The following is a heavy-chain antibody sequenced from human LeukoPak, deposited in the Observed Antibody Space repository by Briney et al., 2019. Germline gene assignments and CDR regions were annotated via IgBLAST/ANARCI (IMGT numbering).Heavy chain of an antibody. V-gene: IGHV3-64*02. CDR3: ARGRGGPPFDF. J-gene: IGHJ4*01. CDR2: ISADGGTT. CDR1: GFNFRAYG. D-gene: IGHD3-10*01. Sequence: GGSLRLSCVASGFNFRAYGMHWVRQAPGQGLEYISAISADGGTTFHAESVKGRFTISRDNSKNTLYLRMGSLRIDDSALYYCARGRGGPPFDFWGHGTLITVSS.